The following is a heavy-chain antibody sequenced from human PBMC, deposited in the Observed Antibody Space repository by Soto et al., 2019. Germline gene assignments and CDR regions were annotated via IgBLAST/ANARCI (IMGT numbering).Heavy chain of an antibody. CDR1: GFTVSSNY. J-gene: IGHJ4*02. Sequence: EVQLVESGGGLVQPGGSLRLSCAASGFTVSSNYMSWVRQAPGKGLEWVSVIYSGGSTYYADSVKGRFTISRDNSKNTLYLQMNSLRAEDTAVYYCASALVGLGYGGNPPAFFDYWGQGTLVTVSS. V-gene: IGHV3-66*01. D-gene: IGHD2-15*01. CDR3: ASALVGLGYGGNPPAFFDY. CDR2: IYSGGST.